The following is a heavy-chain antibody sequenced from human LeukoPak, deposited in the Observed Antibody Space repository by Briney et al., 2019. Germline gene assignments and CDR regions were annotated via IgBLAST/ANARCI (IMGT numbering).Heavy chain of an antibody. CDR3: ARLLDNDSSGDPDTFDM. Sequence: PSETLSLTCTVSGVSISSHYWSWIRQPPGNGLEWIGFIYYSGRTRYNPSLHSRVTISADTSKNHLSLKLTSVTAADTAVYYCARLLDNDSSGDPDTFDMWGQGIKATVSS. CDR1: GVSISSHY. V-gene: IGHV4-59*11. D-gene: IGHD3-22*01. J-gene: IGHJ3*02. CDR2: IYYSGRT.